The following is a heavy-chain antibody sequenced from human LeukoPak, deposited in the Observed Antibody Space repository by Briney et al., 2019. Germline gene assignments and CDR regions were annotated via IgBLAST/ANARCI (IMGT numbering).Heavy chain of an antibody. V-gene: IGHV1-18*01. CDR3: ARDPIRYYGSGISNWFDP. J-gene: IGHJ5*02. CDR1: GYTFTSYG. CDR2: VSAYNGNT. D-gene: IGHD3-10*01. Sequence: ASVKVSCKASGYTFTSYGITWVRQAPGQGLEWMGWVSAYNGNTNYAQKLQGRVTMTTDTSTSTAYMELRSLRSDDTAVYYCARDPIRYYGSGISNWFDPWGQGTLVTVSS.